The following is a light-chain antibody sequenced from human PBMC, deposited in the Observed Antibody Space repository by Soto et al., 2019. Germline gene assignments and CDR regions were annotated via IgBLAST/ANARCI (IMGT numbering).Light chain of an antibody. CDR1: QSISTE. V-gene: IGKV3-15*01. J-gene: IGKJ2*01. CDR3: QQGHNWPLT. CDR2: SAS. Sequence: EIAMTQSPATLSVSPGERATLSCRASQSISTELAWYQQIPGQPPRLLIYSASTRATGVPARFTGSGSGSEFNLTISGLQSEDFAFYYCQQGHNWPLTFGQGTRLEI.